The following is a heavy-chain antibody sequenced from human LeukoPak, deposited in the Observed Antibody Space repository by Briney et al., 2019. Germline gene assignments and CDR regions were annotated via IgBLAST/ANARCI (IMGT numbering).Heavy chain of an antibody. Sequence: PGGSLRLSCAASGFTFSSYNMNWVRQAPGKGLEWVSSISTSSNYIYYADSVKGRFTISRDNAKTSLYLQMNSLRAEDTAVYYCARASLTDLSPLDVWGKGTTVTVSS. CDR1: GFTFSSYN. D-gene: IGHD4/OR15-4a*01. V-gene: IGHV3-21*01. CDR3: ARASLTDLSPLDV. CDR2: ISTSSNYI. J-gene: IGHJ6*04.